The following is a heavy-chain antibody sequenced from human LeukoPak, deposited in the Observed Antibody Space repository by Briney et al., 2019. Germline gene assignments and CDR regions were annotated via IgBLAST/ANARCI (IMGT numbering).Heavy chain of an antibody. CDR3: ASLSPSGYDSDY. V-gene: IGHV4-59*08. J-gene: IGHJ4*02. CDR2: IYYSGST. CDR1: GGSIRSYY. Sequence: SETLSLTCTVSGGSIRSYYWSWIRQPPGKGLEWIGYIYYSGSTNYNPSLKSRVTISVDTSKNQFSLKLSSVTAADTAVYYCASLSPSGYDSDYWGQGTLVTVSS. D-gene: IGHD5-12*01.